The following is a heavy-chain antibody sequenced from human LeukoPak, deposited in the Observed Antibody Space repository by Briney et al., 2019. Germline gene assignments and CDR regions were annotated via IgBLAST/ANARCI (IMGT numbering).Heavy chain of an antibody. J-gene: IGHJ4*02. Sequence: GRSLRLSCAASGFTFSSYAMSWVRQAPGKGLEWVSAISGSGGSTYYADSVKGRFTISRDNSKNTLYLQMNSLRAEDTAVYYCAKAPGWGFYDSSGYFWGNDWGQGTLVTVSS. CDR1: GFTFSSYA. CDR2: ISGSGGST. D-gene: IGHD3-22*01. V-gene: IGHV3-23*01. CDR3: AKAPGWGFYDSSGYFWGND.